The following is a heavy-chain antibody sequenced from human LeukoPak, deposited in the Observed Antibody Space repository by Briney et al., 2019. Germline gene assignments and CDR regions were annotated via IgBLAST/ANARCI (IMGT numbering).Heavy chain of an antibody. J-gene: IGHJ4*02. Sequence: SLKVSCKASGFTFTAYYMHWVRQAPGQGLEWMGWINPNSGGTNYAQKFQDRVTMTRDTSISTVYMELSRLRSDDTAVYYCARATTPGGYYYIYWGQGTLVTVSS. CDR1: GFTFTAYY. CDR3: ARATTPGGYYYIY. V-gene: IGHV1-2*02. CDR2: INPNSGGT. D-gene: IGHD2/OR15-2a*01.